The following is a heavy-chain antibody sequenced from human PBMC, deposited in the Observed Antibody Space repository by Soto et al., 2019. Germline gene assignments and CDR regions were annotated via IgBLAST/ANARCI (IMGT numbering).Heavy chain of an antibody. CDR2: ITGSAGST. J-gene: IGHJ4*02. CDR1: GFTFSSYG. CDR3: AKDRNRWLRFDLGY. Sequence: EVQLLESGGGLVQPGGSLRLSCAASGFTFSSYGMSWVRQAPGKGLEWVSSITGSAGSTYYADSVKGRFTISRDNSKSTRYLQMNSLRAEDTAVYYCAKDRNRWLRFDLGYWGQGTLVTVSS. V-gene: IGHV3-23*01. D-gene: IGHD5-12*01.